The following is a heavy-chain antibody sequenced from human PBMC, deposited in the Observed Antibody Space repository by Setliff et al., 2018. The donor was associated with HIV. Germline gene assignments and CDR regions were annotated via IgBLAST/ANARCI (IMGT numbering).Heavy chain of an antibody. D-gene: IGHD3-10*01. Sequence: GESLKISCQGSGYSFTSYWIGWVRQMPGKGLEWMGTIYPSDSDTKYNPSFQGHVSISADRSIGTTYLQWSSLRASDTAMYYCAKAGGDSWGQGTLVTVSS. CDR1: GYSFTSYW. CDR3: AKAGGDS. CDR2: IYPSDSDT. V-gene: IGHV5-51*01. J-gene: IGHJ5*01.